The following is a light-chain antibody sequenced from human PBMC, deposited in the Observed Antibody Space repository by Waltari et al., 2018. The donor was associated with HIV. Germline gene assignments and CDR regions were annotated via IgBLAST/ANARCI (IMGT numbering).Light chain of an antibody. Sequence: QSALTQPASVSGSPGQSITISCTGTSSYVGGYNYVSWYQQHPGNAPTLMIYYVSKRPSGVSNRFSGSKSGNTASLTISGLQAEDEADYYCSSYTSSSPYVFGTGTKVTVL. CDR3: SSYTSSSPYV. CDR2: YVS. V-gene: IGLV2-14*01. J-gene: IGLJ1*01. CDR1: SSYVGGYNY.